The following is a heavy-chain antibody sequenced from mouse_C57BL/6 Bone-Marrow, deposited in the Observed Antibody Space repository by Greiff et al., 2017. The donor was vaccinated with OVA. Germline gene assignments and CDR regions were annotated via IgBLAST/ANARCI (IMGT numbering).Heavy chain of an antibody. J-gene: IGHJ4*01. CDR3: ARSTGTFYAMDY. CDR1: GYTFTSYW. D-gene: IGHD3-3*01. Sequence: QVHVKQPGAELVKPGASVKMSCKASGYTFTSYWITWVKQRPGQGLEWIGDIYPGSGSTNYNEKFKSKATLTIDTSSSTAYMQLSSLTSEDSAVYYCARSTGTFYAMDYWGQGTSVTVSS. V-gene: IGHV1-55*01. CDR2: IYPGSGST.